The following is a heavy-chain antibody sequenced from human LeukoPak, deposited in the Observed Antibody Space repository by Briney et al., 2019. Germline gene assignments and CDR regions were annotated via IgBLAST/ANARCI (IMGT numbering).Heavy chain of an antibody. V-gene: IGHV1-2*02. Sequence: ASVKVSCKASGYTFTGYYMHWVRQAPGQGLEWMGWINPNSGGTNYAQKFQGRVTMTRDTSISTAYMELSRLRSDDTAVYYCAREGSGYHYPLDYWGQGTLVTVSS. CDR1: GYTFTGYY. CDR2: INPNSGGT. CDR3: AREGSGYHYPLDY. D-gene: IGHD3-22*01. J-gene: IGHJ4*02.